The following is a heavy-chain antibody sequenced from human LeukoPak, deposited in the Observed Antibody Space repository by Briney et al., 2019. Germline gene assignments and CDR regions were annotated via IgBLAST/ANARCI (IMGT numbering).Heavy chain of an antibody. CDR3: ARGTPYNP. J-gene: IGHJ5*02. D-gene: IGHD4-11*01. Sequence: SETLSLTCTVSGGSISSHYWSWIRQPPGKGLEWIGYIYYSGSTNYNPSLKSRVTISIDTSKNQFSLRLRSVTAADTAVYYCARGTPYNPWGQGTLVTVSS. CDR2: IYYSGST. V-gene: IGHV4-59*11. CDR1: GGSISSHY.